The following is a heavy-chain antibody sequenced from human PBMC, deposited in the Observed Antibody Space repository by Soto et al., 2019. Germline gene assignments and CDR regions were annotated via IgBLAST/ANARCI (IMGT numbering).Heavy chain of an antibody. CDR2: ISGTGSYT. CDR1: GFTFSDYY. J-gene: IGHJ6*02. CDR3: ARAPTGRYDFWSGSNYYHYGMDV. V-gene: IGHV3-11*06. Sequence: GGSLRLSCAVSGFTFSDYYMSWIRQAPGKGLEWLSYISGTGSYTNYADSVKGRFTISRDNARNSLYPQMNSLRGEDTAMYYCARAPTGRYDFWSGSNYYHYGMDVWGQGTTVTVSS. D-gene: IGHD3-3*01.